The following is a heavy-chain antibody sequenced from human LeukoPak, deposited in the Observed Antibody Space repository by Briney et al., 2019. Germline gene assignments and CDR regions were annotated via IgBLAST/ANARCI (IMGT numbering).Heavy chain of an antibody. Sequence: SETLFLTCTVSGGSISSSSYYWGWIRQPPGKGLEWIGSIYYSGSTYYNPSLKSRVTISVDTSKNQFSLKLSSVTAADTAVYYCARRGAYHYYDSSGYYYRNWFDPWGQGTLVTVSP. V-gene: IGHV4-39*01. D-gene: IGHD3-22*01. CDR3: ARRGAYHYYDSSGYYYRNWFDP. J-gene: IGHJ5*02. CDR1: GGSISSSSYY. CDR2: IYYSGST.